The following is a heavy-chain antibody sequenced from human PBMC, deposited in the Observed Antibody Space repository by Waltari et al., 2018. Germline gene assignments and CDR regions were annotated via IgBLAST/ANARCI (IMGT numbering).Heavy chain of an antibody. V-gene: IGHV1-69*04. CDR1: GGTFSSYA. J-gene: IGHJ3*02. D-gene: IGHD1-1*01. Sequence: QVQLVQSGAEVKKPGSSVKVSCKASGGTFSSYAISWVRQAPGQGLEWRGGIIPILGIANEGQRCEGRVKITADESTSTAYMELSSLRAEDTAVYYCVRVQLDAFDIWGQGTMVTVSS. CDR3: VRVQLDAFDI. CDR2: IIPILGIA.